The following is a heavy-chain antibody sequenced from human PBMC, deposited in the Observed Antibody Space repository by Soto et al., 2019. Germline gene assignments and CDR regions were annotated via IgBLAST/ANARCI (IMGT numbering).Heavy chain of an antibody. CDR1: GYTFTYRY. Sequence: GASVKVSCKASGYTFTYRYLHWVRQAPGQALEWMGWITPFNGNTNYAQKFQDRVTITRDRSMSTAYMELSSLRSEDTAMYYCASTLSDYDFWSGQEYYYYYGMDVWGQGTTVTVA. D-gene: IGHD3-3*01. CDR3: ASTLSDYDFWSGQEYYYYYGMDV. V-gene: IGHV1-45*02. CDR2: ITPFNGNT. J-gene: IGHJ6*02.